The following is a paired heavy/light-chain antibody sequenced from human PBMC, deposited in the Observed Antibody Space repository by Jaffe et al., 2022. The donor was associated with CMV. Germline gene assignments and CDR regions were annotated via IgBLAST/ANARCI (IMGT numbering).Light chain of an antibody. CDR1: QNIDNY. CDR3: QQSWNTPQT. Sequence: DIQMTQSPSSLSASVGDRVTITCRASQNIDNYLNWYQQKPGKAPKLLIYAASTLQSGVPSRFSGSGSGADYTLTISSLQPEDFALYYCQQSWNTPQTFGQGTKVEI. V-gene: IGKV1-39*01. CDR2: AAS. J-gene: IGKJ1*01.
Heavy chain of an antibody. Sequence: QVTLRESGPALVKPTQTLTLTCTFSGFSLSTYGMCVSWIRQSPGKGLEWLARIDWDDAKYYRTSLKTGLTISKDTTKNQVVLTMTNVDPGDTGTYYCVRVPTYGSGNYYDYWGQGTLVTVSS. CDR1: GFSLSTYGMC. CDR2: IDWDDAK. J-gene: IGHJ4*02. V-gene: IGHV2-70*15. CDR3: VRVPTYGSGNYYDY. D-gene: IGHD3-10*01.